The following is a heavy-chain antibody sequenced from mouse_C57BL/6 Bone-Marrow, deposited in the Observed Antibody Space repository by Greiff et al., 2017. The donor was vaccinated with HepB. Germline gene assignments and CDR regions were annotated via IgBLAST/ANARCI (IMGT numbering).Heavy chain of an antibody. CDR1: GYTFTSYT. D-gene: IGHD2-5*01. J-gene: IGHJ4*01. Sequence: QVQLQQSGAELARPGASVKMSCKASGYTFTSYTMHWVKQRPGQGLEWIGYINPSSGYTKYNQKFKDKATLTADKSSSTAYMQLSSLTSEDSAVYYCARSGYSNYSYYYAMDYWGQGTSVTVSS. CDR3: ARSGYSNYSYYYAMDY. V-gene: IGHV1-4*01. CDR2: INPSSGYT.